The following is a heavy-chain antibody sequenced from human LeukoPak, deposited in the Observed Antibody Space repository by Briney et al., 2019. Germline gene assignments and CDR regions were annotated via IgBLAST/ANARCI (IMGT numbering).Heavy chain of an antibody. CDR2: IYYSGST. J-gene: IGHJ6*02. V-gene: IGHV4-59*01. CDR3: ARGIQSSTYYYGMDV. D-gene: IGHD2-2*01. CDR1: GGSISSYY. Sequence: SETLSLTCTVSGGSISSYYWSWIRQPPGKGLEWIGYIYYSGSTNYNPSLKSRVTISVDTPKNQFSLKLSSVTAADTAVYYCARGIQSSTYYYGMDVWGQGTTVTVSS.